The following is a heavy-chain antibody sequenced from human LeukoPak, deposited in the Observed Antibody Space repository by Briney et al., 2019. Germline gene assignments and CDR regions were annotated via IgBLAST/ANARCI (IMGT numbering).Heavy chain of an antibody. D-gene: IGHD3-10*01. V-gene: IGHV1-24*01. J-gene: IGHJ4*02. Sequence: ASVKVSCKVSGNTLTELSMHWVRQAPGKGLEWMGGFDPEDGETIYAQQFLGRATMTEDTSTDTAYMDLSGLRSEDTAVYYCATLNYFGSGSYIDYWGQGTLVTVSS. CDR2: FDPEDGET. CDR1: GNTLTELS. CDR3: ATLNYFGSGSYIDY.